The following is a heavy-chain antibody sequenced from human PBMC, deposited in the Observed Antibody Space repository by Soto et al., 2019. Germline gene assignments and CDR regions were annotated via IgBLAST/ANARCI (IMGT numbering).Heavy chain of an antibody. CDR3: ARANFAGVPSPDY. J-gene: IGHJ4*01. CDR1: GDSISSGGYY. Sequence: PSETLSLTCTVSGDSISSGGYYWSWIRQHPGKGLEWIGYIYYSGSTYYNPSLKSRVTISVDTSKNQFSLKLTSVTAADTAVYYCARANFAGVPSPDYWGHGTLVTVSS. D-gene: IGHD2-21*01. V-gene: IGHV4-31*03. CDR2: IYYSGST.